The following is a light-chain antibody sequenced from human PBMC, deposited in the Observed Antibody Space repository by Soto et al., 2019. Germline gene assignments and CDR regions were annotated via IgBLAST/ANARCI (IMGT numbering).Light chain of an antibody. J-gene: IGKJ1*01. Sequence: ESVLTQAPGTLSLSPGERATLSCRASQIISSSYLAWYQQKPGQAPRLLIYDASSRATGTPDRFSGSASGTDFTLTISSLEPEDFAVYYCQQYGSSRTFGQGTKVDIK. CDR3: QQYGSSRT. CDR2: DAS. V-gene: IGKV3-20*01. CDR1: QIISSSY.